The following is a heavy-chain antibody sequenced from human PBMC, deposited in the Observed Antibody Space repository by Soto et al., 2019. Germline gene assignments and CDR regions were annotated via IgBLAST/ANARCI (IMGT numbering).Heavy chain of an antibody. CDR1: GVSISTVDYC. J-gene: IGHJ4*02. D-gene: IGHD7-27*01. V-gene: IGHV4-30-4*01. Sequence: QVQLQESGPVLVKPSQTLSLTCTVSGVSISTVDYCWSWIRQSPDMGLEWIGHIYDGGRTYNNPSLASRLTMSVATSKSQLSLTLSSVSAEDTAVYYCARGPSGDKVDSWGQGTLVTVSS. CDR2: IYDGGRT. CDR3: ARGPSGDKVDS.